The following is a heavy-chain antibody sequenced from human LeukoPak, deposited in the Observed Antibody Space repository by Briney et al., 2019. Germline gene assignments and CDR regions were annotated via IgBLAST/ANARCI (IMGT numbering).Heavy chain of an antibody. J-gene: IGHJ4*02. Sequence: PGGSLRLSCAASGFIFSSYAMSWVRQAPGKGLVWVSRINSDGSSTFYADSVKGRFTISRDNAKNTLYLQMNSLRDEDTAVYYCTRGTGYSIFDYWGQGTLVTVSS. CDR1: GFIFSSYA. V-gene: IGHV3-74*01. D-gene: IGHD3/OR15-3a*01. CDR2: INSDGSST. CDR3: TRGTGYSIFDY.